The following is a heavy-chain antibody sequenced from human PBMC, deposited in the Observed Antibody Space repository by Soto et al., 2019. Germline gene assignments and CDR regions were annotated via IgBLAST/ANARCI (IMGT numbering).Heavy chain of an antibody. D-gene: IGHD6-19*01. CDR3: ARDSWGLAVPDYHYYAMDV. CDR1: GYTFTSNG. J-gene: IGHJ6*02. Sequence: QVQLVQSGAEVKKPGASVSVSCEASGYTFTSNGISWVRQAPGQGLEWMGWISVYSGSTNYAQKLQGRVTMTTDRSTRAVYMELRSLRSDDTAVYYCARDSWGLAVPDYHYYAMDVWGQGTTVTVS. CDR2: ISVYSGST. V-gene: IGHV1-18*04.